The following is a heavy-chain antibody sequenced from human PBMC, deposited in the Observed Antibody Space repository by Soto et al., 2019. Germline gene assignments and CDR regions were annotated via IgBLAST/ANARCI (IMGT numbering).Heavy chain of an antibody. J-gene: IGHJ6*02. D-gene: IGHD4-17*01. CDR1: SGPDRSHN. CDR2: VYYTGDT. V-gene: IGHV4-59*08. Sequence: QVQLQQSGPRLVKPSETLSLTCTVSSGPDRSHNWGWIRQPPGRGLEWIGYVYYTGDTAYNPSLRGRVTISADTSTNAISLTLNSVTAADTAVYYCVGQGIDYLHGLVDVWGQGTTVSVSS. CDR3: VGQGIDYLHGLVDV.